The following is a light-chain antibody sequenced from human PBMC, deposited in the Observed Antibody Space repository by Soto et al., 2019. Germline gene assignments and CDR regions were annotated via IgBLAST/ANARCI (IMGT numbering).Light chain of an antibody. CDR1: SSDVGGYNY. CDR2: EVS. J-gene: IGLJ7*01. V-gene: IGLV2-8*01. CDR3: SSYFVSKISYV. Sequence: QSVLTQPPSASGSPGQSVTISCTGTSSDVGGYNYVSWYQQHPGRAPRLMIYEVSKRPSGVPDRFSGSKSGNTASLTVSGLQAEDEADYYCSSYFVSKISYVFGPGTQLTVL.